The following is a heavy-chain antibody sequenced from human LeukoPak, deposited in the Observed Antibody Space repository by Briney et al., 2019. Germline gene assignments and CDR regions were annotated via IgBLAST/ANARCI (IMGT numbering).Heavy chain of an antibody. D-gene: IGHD5-18*01. CDR1: GGSIRSSYYY. J-gene: IGHJ6*02. V-gene: IGHV4-39*01. CDR3: ASQFVDTAIWVGYYYGMDV. CDR2: IYDSGST. Sequence: PSETLSLTCTVSGGSIRSSYYYWGWIRQPPGKGLEWIGSIYDSGSTYYNPSLKSRVTISVDTPKNQFSLKLSSVTAADTAVYYCASQFVDTAIWVGYYYGMDVWGQGTTVTVSS.